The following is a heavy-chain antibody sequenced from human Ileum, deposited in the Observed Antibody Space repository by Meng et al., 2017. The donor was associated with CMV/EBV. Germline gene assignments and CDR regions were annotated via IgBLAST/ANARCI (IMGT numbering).Heavy chain of an antibody. D-gene: IGHD3-16*01. V-gene: IGHV3-20*04. Sequence: GESLKISCAASGFTFEDYGMNWVRQAPGKGLEWVSSINWKGTKTDYTDSVKGRFTISRDDAKGSLYLQMNSLREEDTALYYCARDRWGPDVWGQGTTVTVSS. CDR2: INWKGTKT. J-gene: IGHJ6*02. CDR3: ARDRWGPDV. CDR1: GFTFEDYG.